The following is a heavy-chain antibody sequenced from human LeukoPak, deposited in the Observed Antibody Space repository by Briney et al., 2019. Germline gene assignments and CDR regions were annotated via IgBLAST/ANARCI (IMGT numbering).Heavy chain of an antibody. J-gene: IGHJ4*02. CDR1: GFTFSSYS. CDR2: ISSSSSYI. V-gene: IGHV3-21*01. D-gene: IGHD3-22*01. Sequence: GGSLRLSCAASGFTFSSYSMNWVRQAPGKGLEWVSSISSSSSYIYYADSVKGRFTISRDNAKNSLYLQMNSLRAEDTAVYYCARDRDDFYDSSGYFDYWGQRTLVTVSS. CDR3: ARDRDDFYDSSGYFDY.